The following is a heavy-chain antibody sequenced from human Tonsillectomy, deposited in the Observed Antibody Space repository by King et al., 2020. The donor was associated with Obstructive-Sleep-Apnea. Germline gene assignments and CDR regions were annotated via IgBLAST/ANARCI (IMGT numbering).Heavy chain of an antibody. V-gene: IGHV3-23*04. CDR3: AKDPSAMVTSHGYFDY. J-gene: IGHJ4*02. CDR2: MSGSGSST. Sequence: VQLVESGGGLVQPGGSLRFSCAASGFTFSRYAMSWVRQAPGKGLEWVSGMSGSGSSTYYADSVKGRFTISRDNSKNTLYLQMNSLRAEDTAVYYCAKDPSAMVTSHGYFDYWGQGTLVTVSS. D-gene: IGHD5-18*01. CDR1: GFTFSRYA.